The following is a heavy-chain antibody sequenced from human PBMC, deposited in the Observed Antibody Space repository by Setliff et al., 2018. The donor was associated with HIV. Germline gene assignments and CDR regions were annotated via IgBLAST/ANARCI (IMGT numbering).Heavy chain of an antibody. J-gene: IGHJ6*02. CDR2: ISGYNGHT. V-gene: IGHV1-18*01. CDR3: ASSWSRIRYYGMDV. D-gene: IGHD6-13*01. Sequence: ASVKVSCKASGYTFSSFAMSWVRQAPGQGLEWVAWISGYNGHTGYAQKFQGRVTMTWNTSISTAYMELSSLRSDDTAVYYCASSWSRIRYYGMDVWGQGTTVTVSS. CDR1: GYTFSSFA.